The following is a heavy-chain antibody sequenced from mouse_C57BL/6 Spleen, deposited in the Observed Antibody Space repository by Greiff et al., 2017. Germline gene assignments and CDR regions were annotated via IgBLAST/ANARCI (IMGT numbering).Heavy chain of an antibody. Sequence: VQLQQSGPELVKPGASVKISCKASGYTFTDYYMNWVKQSHGKSLEWIGDINPNNGGTSYNQKFKGKATLTVDKSSSTTYMELRSLTSEDSAVYYCARSRGPGYYFDYWGQGTTLTVSS. CDR1: GYTFTDYY. V-gene: IGHV1-26*01. J-gene: IGHJ2*01. CDR2: INPNNGGT. CDR3: ARSRGPGYYFDY. D-gene: IGHD3-3*01.